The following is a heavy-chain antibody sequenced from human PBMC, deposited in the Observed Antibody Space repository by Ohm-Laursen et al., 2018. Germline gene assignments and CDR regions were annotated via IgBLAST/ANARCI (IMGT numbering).Heavy chain of an antibody. D-gene: IGHD1-26*01. V-gene: IGHV4-4*07. CDR3: AGRGY. Sequence: SETLSLICTISGGSISSYYWSWIRQPAGKGLEWIGRINISGSTNYNPSLKSRVTMSVDTSKNQFSLNLSSVTAADTAVYYCAGRGYWGQGTLVTVSS. CDR1: GGSISSYY. J-gene: IGHJ4*02. CDR2: INISGST.